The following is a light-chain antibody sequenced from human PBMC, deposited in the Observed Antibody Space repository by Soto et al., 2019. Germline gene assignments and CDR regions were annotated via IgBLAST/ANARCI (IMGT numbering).Light chain of an antibody. CDR2: DVT. V-gene: IGLV2-11*01. CDR3: CSYAGASSSLL. Sequence: QLVLTQPRSVSGSPGQSVTISCTGSSRDIGSYNFVSWFQQDPGKAPKLIIYDVTKRPSGVPDRFSASKSGNTASLTISGLQAEDEADYYCCSYAGASSSLLFGGGTKDTVL. CDR1: SRDIGSYNF. J-gene: IGLJ3*02.